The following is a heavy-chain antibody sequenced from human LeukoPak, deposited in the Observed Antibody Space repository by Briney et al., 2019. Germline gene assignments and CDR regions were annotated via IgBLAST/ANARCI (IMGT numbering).Heavy chain of an antibody. CDR3: ARGLSPPEYYFDY. D-gene: IGHD2-21*01. V-gene: IGHV4-4*07. CDR2: IYTSGST. CDR1: GGSISIYY. Sequence: SETLSPTCTVCGGSISIYYWSWIRQPDGKGLEWIGRIYTSGSTNYNPSLKSRVTMSVDTSKNQFSLKLSSVTAADTAVYYCARGLSPPEYYFDYWGQGTLVTVSS. J-gene: IGHJ4*02.